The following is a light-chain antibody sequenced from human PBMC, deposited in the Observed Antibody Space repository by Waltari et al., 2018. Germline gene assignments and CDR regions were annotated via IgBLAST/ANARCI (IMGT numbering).Light chain of an antibody. V-gene: IGKV4-1*01. CDR3: PQYSSTPT. Sequence: DIVMTQSPDSLAVSLGERATINCKSSQSVLHSSNNKNYFGWYQQKPGQPPKLLISWAFTRAAGVPDRFIGGGSGTEFTLTISSLQAEDVAVYYCPQYSSTPTFGGGTKVEIK. CDR2: WAF. J-gene: IGKJ4*01. CDR1: QSVLHSSNNKNY.